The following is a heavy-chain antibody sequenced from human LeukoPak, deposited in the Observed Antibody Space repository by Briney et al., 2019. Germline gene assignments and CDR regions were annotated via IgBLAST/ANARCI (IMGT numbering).Heavy chain of an antibody. V-gene: IGHV1-18*03. D-gene: IGHD6-13*01. CDR1: GYAFTSYG. Sequence: ASVKVSCKASGYAFTSYGISWVRQAPGQGLEWMGWISAYNGNTNYAQKLQGRVTMTTDTSTSTAYMELRSLRSEDMAVYYCARDLAAAGRGLLTHWGQGTLVTVSS. J-gene: IGHJ4*02. CDR2: ISAYNGNT. CDR3: ARDLAAAGRGLLTH.